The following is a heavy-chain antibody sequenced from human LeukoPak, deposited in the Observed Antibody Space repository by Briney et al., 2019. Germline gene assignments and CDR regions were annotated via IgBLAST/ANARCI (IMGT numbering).Heavy chain of an antibody. V-gene: IGHV1-46*01. Sequence: ASVKVSCKASGYTFTGYYMHWVRQAPGQGLEWMGIINPSGGSTSYAQKFQGRVTMTRDMSTSTVYMELSSLRSEDTAVYYCAREKAPYYYYYYMDVWGKGTTVTVSS. CDR1: GYTFTGYY. CDR3: AREKAPYYYYYYMDV. CDR2: INPSGGST. J-gene: IGHJ6*03.